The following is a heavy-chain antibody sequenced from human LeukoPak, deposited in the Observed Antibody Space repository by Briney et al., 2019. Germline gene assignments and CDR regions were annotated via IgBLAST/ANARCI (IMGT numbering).Heavy chain of an antibody. CDR1: GFTFSSYE. CDR2: ISSSGSTI. CDR3: ARERYSYYSY. J-gene: IGHJ4*02. D-gene: IGHD5-18*01. Sequence: QPGGSLRLSCAASGFTFSSYEMNWVRQAPGKGLGWVSYISSSGSTIYYADSVKGRFTISRDNAKNSLYLQMNSLRAEDTAVYYCARERYSYYSYWGQGTLVTVSS. V-gene: IGHV3-48*03.